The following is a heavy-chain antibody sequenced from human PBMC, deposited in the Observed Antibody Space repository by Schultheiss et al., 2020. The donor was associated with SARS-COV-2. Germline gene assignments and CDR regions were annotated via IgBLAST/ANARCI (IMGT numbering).Heavy chain of an antibody. D-gene: IGHD4-17*01. Sequence: SETLSLTCNVSGDSMTGRNYYWGWIRQPPGKGLEWIGEINHTGGTNYNPSLKSRVTISIDTSKGQFSLNLHSVTAADTAVYYCARSSGYGDPLVDYWGQGTLVTVSS. CDR3: ARSSGYGDPLVDY. J-gene: IGHJ4*02. CDR1: GDSMTGRNYY. CDR2: INHTGGT. V-gene: IGHV4-39*07.